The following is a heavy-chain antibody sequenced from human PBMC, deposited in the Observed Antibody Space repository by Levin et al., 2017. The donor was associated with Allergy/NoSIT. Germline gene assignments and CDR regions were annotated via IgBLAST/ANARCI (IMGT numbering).Heavy chain of an antibody. D-gene: IGHD3-22*01. CDR2: IKQDGSEK. V-gene: IGHV3-7*01. J-gene: IGHJ4*02. CDR1: GFTFSSYW. Sequence: LSLTCAASGFTFSSYWMSWVRQAPGKGLEWVANIKQDGSEKYYVDSVKGRFTISRDNAKNSLYLQMNSLRAEDTAVYYCARDRYYDSSGYYYGYYFDYWGQGTLVTVSS. CDR3: ARDRYYDSSGYYYGYYFDY.